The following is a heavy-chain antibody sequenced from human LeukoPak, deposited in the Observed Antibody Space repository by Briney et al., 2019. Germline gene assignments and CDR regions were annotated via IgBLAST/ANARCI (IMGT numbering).Heavy chain of an antibody. CDR2: IKQDGSER. J-gene: IGHJ4*02. CDR1: GFTFSNYW. CDR3: ARDGVSGYTTSWYDY. V-gene: IGHV3-7*01. D-gene: IGHD6-13*01. Sequence: GGSLRRSCAASGFTFSNYWMNWVRQAPGKGLEWVANIKQDGSERYYVDSVKGRFTVSRDNAKNSLYLQMNSLRAEDTAVYSCARDGVSGYTTSWYDYWGQGTLVTVSS.